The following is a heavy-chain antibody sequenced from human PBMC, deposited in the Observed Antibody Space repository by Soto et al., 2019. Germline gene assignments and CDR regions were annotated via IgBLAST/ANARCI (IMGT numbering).Heavy chain of an antibody. CDR1: GGTFSSYA. J-gene: IGHJ4*02. D-gene: IGHD1-26*01. CDR3: ARVFGGGSYFDY. V-gene: IGHV1-69*13. Sequence: WASVKVSCKASGGTFSSYAISWVRQAPGQGLEWMGGIIPIFGTANYAQKFQGRVTITADESTSTAYMELSSLRSEDTAVYYCARVFGGGSYFDYWGQGTLVTVSS. CDR2: IIPIFGTA.